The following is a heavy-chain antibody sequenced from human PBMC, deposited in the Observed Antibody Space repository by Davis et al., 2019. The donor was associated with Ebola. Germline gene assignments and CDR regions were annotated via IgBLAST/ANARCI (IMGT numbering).Heavy chain of an antibody. Sequence: ASVKVSCKASGYTFGNYDINWVRQAPGQGLEWMGRISGYNGHANSAQRFQGRVTMTTDTSTGTAYMELRSLGSDDTAVYYCARMMVRGYGFTSGLFYAMDVWGQGTTVTVSS. CDR1: GYTFGNYD. D-gene: IGHD5-18*01. J-gene: IGHJ6*02. CDR2: ISGYNGHA. CDR3: ARMMVRGYGFTSGLFYAMDV. V-gene: IGHV1-18*04.